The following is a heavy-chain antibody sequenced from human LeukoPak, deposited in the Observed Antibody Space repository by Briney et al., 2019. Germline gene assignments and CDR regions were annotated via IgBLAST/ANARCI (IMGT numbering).Heavy chain of an antibody. J-gene: IGHJ5*02. CDR3: ARDHKGMVITSVNWFDP. CDR2: ISSSGSTI. Sequence: GRSLRLSCAASGFTFSDYYVSWIRQAPGKGLEWVSYISSSGSTIYYADSVKGRFTISRDNAKNSLYLQMNSLRAEDTAVYYCARDHKGMVITSVNWFDPWGQGTLVTVSS. CDR1: GFTFSDYY. D-gene: IGHD3-22*01. V-gene: IGHV3-11*01.